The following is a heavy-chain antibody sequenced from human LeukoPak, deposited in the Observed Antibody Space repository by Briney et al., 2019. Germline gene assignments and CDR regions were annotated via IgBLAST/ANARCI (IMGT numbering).Heavy chain of an antibody. CDR3: AREEKYSSSWMGY. Sequence: QSGGFLRHSCAASGFTFSSYSMNWVRQAPGKGLEWVSYISSSSSTIYYADSVKGRFTISRDNAKNSLYLQMNSLRAEDTAVYYCAREEKYSSSWMGYWGQGTLVTVSS. CDR1: GFTFSSYS. V-gene: IGHV3-48*04. D-gene: IGHD6-13*01. CDR2: ISSSSSTI. J-gene: IGHJ4*02.